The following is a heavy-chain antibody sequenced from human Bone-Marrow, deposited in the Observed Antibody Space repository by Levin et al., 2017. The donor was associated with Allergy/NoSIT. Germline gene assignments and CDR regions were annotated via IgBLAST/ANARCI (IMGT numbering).Heavy chain of an antibody. CDR3: VSGTGWLPDY. CDR1: GFTFSRFW. D-gene: IGHD2-15*01. V-gene: IGHV3-7*01. CDR2: IHPDASET. Sequence: HPGGSLRLSCVASGFTFSRFWMNWVRQAPGKGLEWVAIIHPDASETHYVDSVKDRFTVSRDNTKNSLFLQMNSLRAEDTAVYFCVSGTGWLPDYWGQGTLVTVSS. J-gene: IGHJ4*02.